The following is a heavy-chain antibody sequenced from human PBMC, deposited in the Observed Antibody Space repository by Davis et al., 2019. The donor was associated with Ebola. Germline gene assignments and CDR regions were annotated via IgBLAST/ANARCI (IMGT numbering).Heavy chain of an antibody. CDR3: ARQGGGKPFDY. V-gene: IGHV4-59*08. CDR1: GGSISSYY. D-gene: IGHD3-16*01. J-gene: IGHJ4*02. CDR2: IYYSGST. Sequence: MPSETLSLTCTVSGGSISSYYWSWIRQPPGKGLEWIGYIYYSGSTNYNPSLKSRVTISVDRSKNQFSLKLSSVTAADTAVYYCARQGGGKPFDYWGQGARVTVSS.